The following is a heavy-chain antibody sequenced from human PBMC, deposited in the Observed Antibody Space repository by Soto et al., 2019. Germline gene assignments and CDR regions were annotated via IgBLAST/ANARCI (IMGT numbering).Heavy chain of an antibody. CDR3: ARVLEPLEGPGAFDI. CDR2: INPSGGST. J-gene: IGHJ3*02. Sequence: ASVKVSCKASGYTFTSYYMHWVRQAPGQGLEWMGIINPSGGSTSYAQKFQGRVTMTRDTSTSTVYMELSSLRSEDTAVYYCARVLEPLEGPGAFDIWGQGTMVTVSS. CDR1: GYTFTSYY. V-gene: IGHV1-46*01.